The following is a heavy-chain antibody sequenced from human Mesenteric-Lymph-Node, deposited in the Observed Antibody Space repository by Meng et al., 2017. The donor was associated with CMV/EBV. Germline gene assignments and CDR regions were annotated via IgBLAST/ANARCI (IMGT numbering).Heavy chain of an antibody. CDR1: GGSLSNYY. J-gene: IGHJ3*02. D-gene: IGHD2-2*02. V-gene: IGHV4-34*01. CDR3: ARGRRYCSSTSCYTYAFDI. Sequence: SETLSLTCAVSGGSLSNYYWNWIRQPPGKGLEWIGDINHTGSSNYNPSLKSRVTMSVDTSKNQFSLKLSSVTAADTAVYYCARGRRYCSSTSCYTYAFDIWGQGTMVTVSS. CDR2: INHTGSS.